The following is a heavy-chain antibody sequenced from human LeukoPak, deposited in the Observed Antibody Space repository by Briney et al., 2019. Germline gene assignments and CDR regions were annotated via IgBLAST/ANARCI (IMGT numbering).Heavy chain of an antibody. V-gene: IGHV4/OR15-8*01. Sequence: ETLSLTCAVSGASIASHSWWSWVRQPPGKGLEWIGEVYHSGGANYKPSLKSRVTISVDTSRNHFSLKLTSVTAADTAVYFCAYNRNFALDNWGQGTLVTVSS. CDR3: AYNRNFALDN. CDR2: VYHSGGA. CDR1: GASIASHSW. J-gene: IGHJ4*01. D-gene: IGHD1-14*01.